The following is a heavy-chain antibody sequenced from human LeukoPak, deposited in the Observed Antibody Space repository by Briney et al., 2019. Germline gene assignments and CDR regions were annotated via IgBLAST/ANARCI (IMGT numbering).Heavy chain of an antibody. CDR2: ISVRGDRT. J-gene: IGHJ4*02. CDR3: AKDRDYGGNSRGIDYFDY. D-gene: IGHD4-23*01. Sequence: GGFLRLSCAASGFAFSDYVMDWVRQAPGKGLEWVSSISVRGDRTYYPDSVKGRFTISRDNSKHMLYLQMNTLRADDTAIYYCAKDRDYGGNSRGIDYFDYWGQGTLVTVSS. CDR1: GFAFSDYV. V-gene: IGHV3-23*01.